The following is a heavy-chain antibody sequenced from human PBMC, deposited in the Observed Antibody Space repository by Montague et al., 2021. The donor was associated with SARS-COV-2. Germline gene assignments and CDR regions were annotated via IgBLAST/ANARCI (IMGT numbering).Heavy chain of an antibody. D-gene: IGHD3-16*02. J-gene: IGHJ4*02. CDR1: GFTFSSYA. Sequence: SLRLSCSASGFTFSSYAMHWVRQAPGKGLEWVAVISYDGSNKYYXDSVKGRSTISRDNSKNTLYLQMNSLRAEDTAVYYCARDNYDYVWGSYRYIYWGQGTLVTVSS. CDR3: ARDNYDYVWGSYRYIY. CDR2: ISYDGSNK. V-gene: IGHV3-30*04.